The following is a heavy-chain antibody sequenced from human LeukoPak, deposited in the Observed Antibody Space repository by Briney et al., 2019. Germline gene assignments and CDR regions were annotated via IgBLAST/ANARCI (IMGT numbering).Heavy chain of an antibody. CDR2: IYYSGST. J-gene: IGHJ4*02. V-gene: IGHV4-59*08. Sequence: SETLSLTCTVSGGSISSYYWSWIRQPPGKGLEWFGYIYYSGSTNYNPSLKSRVTISVDTSKNQFSLKLSSVTAADTAVYYCARHRGYSGYDSSDYFDYRGQGTLVTVSS. CDR3: ARHRGYSGYDSSDYFDY. CDR1: GGSISSYY. D-gene: IGHD5-12*01.